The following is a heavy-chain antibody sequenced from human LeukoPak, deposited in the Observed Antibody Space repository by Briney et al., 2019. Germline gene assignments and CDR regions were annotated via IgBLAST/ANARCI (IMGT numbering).Heavy chain of an antibody. CDR3: AKRVSVSGSYYMGY. V-gene: IGHV3-23*01. CDR1: GFTFSSYG. Sequence: GGSLRLSCAASGFTFSSYGMSWVRQAPGKGLEWVSAISGSGGSTYYADSAKGRFTISRDNSKNTLYLQMNSLRAEDTAVYYCAKRVSVSGSYYMGYWGQGTLVTVSS. CDR2: ISGSGGST. D-gene: IGHD3-10*01. J-gene: IGHJ4*02.